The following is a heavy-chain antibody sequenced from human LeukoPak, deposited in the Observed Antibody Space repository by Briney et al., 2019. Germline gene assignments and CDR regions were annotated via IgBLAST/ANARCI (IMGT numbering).Heavy chain of an antibody. J-gene: IGHJ5*02. V-gene: IGHV3-23*01. Sequence: PGGSLRLSCAASGFTISTFAMSWVRQAPGEGLEWVSGISGSYGITYYVDSVKGRFTISRDNSKNTLFLQMNSLRAEDTAVYYCAKDPAGRRLNWFDPWGQGTLVTVSS. CDR1: GFTISTFA. CDR3: AKDPAGRRLNWFDP. CDR2: ISGSYGIT. D-gene: IGHD6-19*01.